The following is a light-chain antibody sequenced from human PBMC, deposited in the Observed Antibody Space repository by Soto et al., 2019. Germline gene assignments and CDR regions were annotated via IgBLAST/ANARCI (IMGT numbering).Light chain of an antibody. CDR3: SSYTGSTTYV. V-gene: IGLV2-14*01. CDR2: DVS. CDR1: SSDVGGYNY. Sequence: QSALTQPASVSGSPGQSITISCTGTSSDVGGYNYVSWYQQHPGKAPNLMIYDVSNRPSGVSNRFSGSKSGNTASLTISGLQAEDEADYYCSSYTGSTTYVFGIGTKLTVL. J-gene: IGLJ1*01.